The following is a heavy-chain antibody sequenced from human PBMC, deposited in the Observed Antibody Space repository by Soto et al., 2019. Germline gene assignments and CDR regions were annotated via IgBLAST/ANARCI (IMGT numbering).Heavy chain of an antibody. J-gene: IGHJ6*02. Sequence: QPGGSLRLSCAASGFTFSSYEMNWVRQAPGKGLEWVSYISSSGSTIYYADSVKGRFTISRDNAKNSLYLQMNSLRAEDTAVYYCARGTYQGQYYCSGGSCSTAYGMDVWGQGTTVTVSS. CDR2: ISSSGSTI. V-gene: IGHV3-48*03. CDR3: ARGTYQGQYYCSGGSCSTAYGMDV. D-gene: IGHD2-15*01. CDR1: GFTFSSYE.